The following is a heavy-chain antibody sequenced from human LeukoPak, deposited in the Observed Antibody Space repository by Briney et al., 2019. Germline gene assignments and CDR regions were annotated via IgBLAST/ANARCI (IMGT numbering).Heavy chain of an antibody. CDR3: ARVGYQLSHWFDP. V-gene: IGHV4-34*01. J-gene: IGHJ5*02. CDR1: GVSFSGYY. Sequence: SETLSLTCAVYGVSFSGYYWSWIRQPPGKGLEWIGEINHSGSTNYNPSLKSRVTISVDTSKNQFSLKLSSVTAADTAVYYCARVGYQLSHWFDPWGQGTLVTVSS. D-gene: IGHD2-2*01. CDR2: INHSGST.